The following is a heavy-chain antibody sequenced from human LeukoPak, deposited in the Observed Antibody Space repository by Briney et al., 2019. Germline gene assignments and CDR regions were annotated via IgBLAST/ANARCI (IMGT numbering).Heavy chain of an antibody. J-gene: IGHJ4*02. V-gene: IGHV3-23*01. CDR2: ISGSGGST. CDR1: GFTFSSYA. Sequence: GGSLRLSCAASGFTFSSYAMSWVRQAPGKGLEWVSAISGSGGSTYYADSVKGRFTISRDNSKNTLYLQMNSLRAEVTAVYYCAKGRGWGYYDSSGYYPAFDYWGQGTLVTVSS. CDR3: AKGRGWGYYDSSGYYPAFDY. D-gene: IGHD3-22*01.